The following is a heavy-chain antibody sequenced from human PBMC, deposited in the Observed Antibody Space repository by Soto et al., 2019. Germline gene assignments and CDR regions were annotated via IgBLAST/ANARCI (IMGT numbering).Heavy chain of an antibody. D-gene: IGHD3-3*01. CDR1: GFTFSSYA. CDR2: ISYDGSNK. Sequence: QVQLVESGGGVVQPGRSLRLSCAASGFTFSSYAMHWVRQAPGKGLEWVAVISYDGSNKYYADSVKGRFTISRDNSKNTLYLQMNSLRAEDTAVYYCARDQDYDFLGTADVWGQGTTVTVSS. J-gene: IGHJ6*02. V-gene: IGHV3-30-3*01. CDR3: ARDQDYDFLGTADV.